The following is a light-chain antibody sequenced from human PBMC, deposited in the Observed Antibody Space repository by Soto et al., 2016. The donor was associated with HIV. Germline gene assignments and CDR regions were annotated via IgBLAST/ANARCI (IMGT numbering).Light chain of an antibody. J-gene: IGKJ4*01. CDR3: QQANSLPLT. CDR1: QAISSW. CDR2: AAS. V-gene: IGKV1-12*01. Sequence: DIQMTQSPSSVSASVGDRVTITCRASQAISSWSAWYQQKPGKAPNLVIYAASSLQVGVPSRFSGSGSGTDFNLTISSLQPEDFAAYYCQQANSLPLTFGGGPRWRSN.